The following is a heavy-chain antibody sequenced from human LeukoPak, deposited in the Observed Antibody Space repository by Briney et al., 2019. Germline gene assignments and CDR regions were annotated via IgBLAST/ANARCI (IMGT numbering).Heavy chain of an antibody. CDR3: ARGGYSYGVTDY. V-gene: IGHV3-53*01. J-gene: IGHJ4*02. Sequence: PGGSLRLSCAASGFTVSSNYMSWVRQAPGKGLDFVAVIYSSGSTYYADSVKGGFTISRDISKNMVYLQMNSLTAEDTAVYYCARGGYSYGVTDYWGQGTLVTVSS. CDR1: GFTVSSNY. CDR2: IYSSGST. D-gene: IGHD5-18*01.